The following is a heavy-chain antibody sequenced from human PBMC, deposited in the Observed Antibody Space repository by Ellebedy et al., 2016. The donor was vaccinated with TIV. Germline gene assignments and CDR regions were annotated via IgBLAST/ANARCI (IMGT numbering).Heavy chain of an antibody. J-gene: IGHJ4*02. CDR2: ISLEGST. V-gene: IGHV4-4*02. D-gene: IGHD2-15*01. CDR3: ARGSESCWELQRD. Sequence: SETLSLXXAVSGGSISDNNWWSWVRQPPGKGLEWVGEISLEGSTNYNPSITSRVTISRDNFKNQFSLRVTSVTAADTAVYYCARGSESCWELQRDWGQGTLVTVSS. CDR1: GGSISDNNW.